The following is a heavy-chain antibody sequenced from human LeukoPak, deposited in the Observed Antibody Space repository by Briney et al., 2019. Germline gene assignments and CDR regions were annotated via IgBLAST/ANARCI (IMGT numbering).Heavy chain of an antibody. D-gene: IGHD3-10*01. J-gene: IGHJ3*02. CDR1: GGSFSGYY. Sequence: SETLSLTCAVYGGSFSGYYWSWIRQPPGKGLEWIGEINHRGSTNYNPSLKSRVTISVDTSKNQFSLKLSSVTAADTAVYYCAKSNGYGLVDIWGQGTMVTVSS. CDR2: INHRGST. V-gene: IGHV4-34*01. CDR3: AKSNGYGLVDI.